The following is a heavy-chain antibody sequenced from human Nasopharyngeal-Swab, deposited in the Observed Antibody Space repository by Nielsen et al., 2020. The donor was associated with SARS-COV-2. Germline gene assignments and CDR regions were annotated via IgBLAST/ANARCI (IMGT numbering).Heavy chain of an antibody. CDR3: ARNTPAMFAY. D-gene: IGHD2-2*02. CDR2: ISGTGDTV. J-gene: IGHJ4*02. Sequence: GGSLRLSCAASAFTFGNYYMTWIRQAPGKGLEWVSYISGTGDTVYYADSVKGRFTISRDNAKNSLYLQMDNLRAEDTAVYYCARNTPAMFAYWGRGTLVTVSS. V-gene: IGHV3-11*04. CDR1: AFTFGNYY.